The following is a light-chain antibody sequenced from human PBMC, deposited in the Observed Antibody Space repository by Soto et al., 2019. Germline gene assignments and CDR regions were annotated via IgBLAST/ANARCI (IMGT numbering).Light chain of an antibody. CDR2: AAS. CDR3: QQSNSFPRT. J-gene: IGKJ4*01. Sequence: DIQMTQSPSFVSASVGDRVTITCRSRPAVSTWLAWYQQTPGDAPKLLIYAASTLQSGVPSRFSGSGSGTDFTLTIRNLQPEDVATYYCQQSNSFPRTFGGGTKVEIK. V-gene: IGKV1-12*01. CDR1: PAVSTW.